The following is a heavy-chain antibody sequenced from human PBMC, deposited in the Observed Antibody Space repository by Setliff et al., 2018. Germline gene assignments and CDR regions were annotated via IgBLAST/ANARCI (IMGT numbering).Heavy chain of an antibody. Sequence: PSETLSLTCTVSGVSIRGFYWTWIRQSPKRGLEWLGYAFHTGKTDYNPSLISRVIISIDTSKNQFSLKVNSVTAADTAIYYCARGLNSVSWTFAYWGQGSLVTVSS. D-gene: IGHD2-15*01. J-gene: IGHJ4*02. CDR1: GVSIRGFY. CDR2: AFHTGKT. V-gene: IGHV4-4*08. CDR3: ARGLNSVSWTFAY.